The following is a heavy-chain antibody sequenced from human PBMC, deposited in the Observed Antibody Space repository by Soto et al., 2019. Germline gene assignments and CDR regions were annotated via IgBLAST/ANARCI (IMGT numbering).Heavy chain of an antibody. J-gene: IGHJ6*02. CDR2: INGYNGNT. D-gene: IGHD3-16*01. CDR3: ARMGDVPYYYYGMDV. V-gene: IGHV1-18*01. Sequence: QVQLVQSGAEVKKPGASVKVSCKASGYTFSRSGISWVRQAPGQGLEWMGWINGYNGNTNYTQKMQGRITMTTDTPTSTAYMELRSLRSDDTAAYYCARMGDVPYYYYGMDVWGQGTTVIVSS. CDR1: GYTFSRSG.